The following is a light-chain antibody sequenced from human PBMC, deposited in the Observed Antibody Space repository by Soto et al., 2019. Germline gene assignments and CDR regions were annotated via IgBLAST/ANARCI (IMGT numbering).Light chain of an antibody. CDR2: AAS. CDR3: QQSYSSPFT. V-gene: IGKV1-39*01. CDR1: ETISNY. J-gene: IGKJ2*01. Sequence: DIQLTQSPSSLSASVGDRVTIPCRASETISNYLNWYQQKPGEAPKLLIYAASSLHSGVPSRFSGSGSGTDFNLTISSLKPEDFATYYCQQSYSSPFTFGQGTNLEIK.